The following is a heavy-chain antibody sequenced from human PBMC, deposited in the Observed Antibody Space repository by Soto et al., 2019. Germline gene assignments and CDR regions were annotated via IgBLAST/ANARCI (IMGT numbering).Heavy chain of an antibody. CDR1: GYSISSSNW. V-gene: IGHV4-28*01. J-gene: IGHJ3*02. CDR3: ARAYTAMVTGAFDI. CDR2: IYYSGST. D-gene: IGHD5-18*01. Sequence: NPSETLSLTCAVSGYSISSSNWWGWIRQPPGKGLEWIGYIYYSGSTYYNPSLKSRVTMSVDTSKNQFSLKLSSVTAVDTAVYYCARAYTAMVTGAFDIWGQGTMVTVSS.